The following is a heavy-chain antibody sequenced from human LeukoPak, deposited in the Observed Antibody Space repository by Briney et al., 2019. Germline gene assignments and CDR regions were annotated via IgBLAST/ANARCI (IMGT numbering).Heavy chain of an antibody. Sequence: PSETLSLTCTVSGGSISSYYWSWIRQPPGKGLEWIGYIYYSGSTYYNPSLKSRVTISVDTSKNQFSLKLSSVTAADTAVYYCARGYGSGSYGYWGQGTLVTVPS. J-gene: IGHJ4*02. V-gene: IGHV4-59*01. CDR2: IYYSGST. D-gene: IGHD3-10*01. CDR1: GGSISSYY. CDR3: ARGYGSGSYGY.